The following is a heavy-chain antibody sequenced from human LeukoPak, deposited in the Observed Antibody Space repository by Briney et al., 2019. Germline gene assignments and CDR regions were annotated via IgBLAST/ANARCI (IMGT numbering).Heavy chain of an antibody. CDR1: GYTLTELS. D-gene: IGHD2-2*01. CDR3: ATLSDCSSTSCYRGGLRWFDP. Sequence: GASVKVSCKVSGYTLTELSMHWVRQAPGKGLEWMGGFDPEDGETIYAQKFQGRVTMTEDTSTDTAYMELSSLRSEDTAVYYCATLSDCSSTSCYRGGLRWFDPWGQGTLVTVSS. CDR2: FDPEDGET. J-gene: IGHJ5*02. V-gene: IGHV1-24*01.